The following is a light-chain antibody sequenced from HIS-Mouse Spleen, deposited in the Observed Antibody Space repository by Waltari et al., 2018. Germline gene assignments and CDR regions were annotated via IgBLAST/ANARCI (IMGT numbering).Light chain of an antibody. CDR3: SSYAGSNNYV. V-gene: IGLV2-8*01. J-gene: IGLJ1*01. Sequence: QSALTQPPSASGSPGQSVTISCTGTSSDVGGYNYFSWYQQHPGKAPKLMIYEVSKRPSGVPERFSGCKSGNTASLTVSGLQAEDEADYYCSSYAGSNNYVFGTGTKVTVL. CDR1: SSDVGGYNY. CDR2: EVS.